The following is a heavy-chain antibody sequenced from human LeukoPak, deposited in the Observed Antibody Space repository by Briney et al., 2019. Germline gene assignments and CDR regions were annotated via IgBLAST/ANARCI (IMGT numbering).Heavy chain of an antibody. CDR2: IYYSGST. Sequence: PSETLSLTCTVSGGSISRYYWSWLRQPPGKGLEWIGYIYYSGSTNYNPSLKSRVTRSVDTSNNQFSLKLRSVTAADTDVYYCARTSSGYYSLFDYWGQGTLVTVSS. D-gene: IGHD3-22*01. CDR1: GGSISRYY. CDR3: ARTSSGYYSLFDY. V-gene: IGHV4-59*01. J-gene: IGHJ4*02.